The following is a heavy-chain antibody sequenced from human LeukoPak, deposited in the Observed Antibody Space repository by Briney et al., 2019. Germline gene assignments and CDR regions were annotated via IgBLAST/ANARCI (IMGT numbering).Heavy chain of an antibody. V-gene: IGHV3-23*01. J-gene: IGHJ6*02. Sequence: GGSLRLSCAASGFTFSSYAMSWVRQAPGKGLEWASAISGSGGSTYYADSVKGRFTISRDNSKNTLYLQMNSLRAEDTAVYYCAKEGTGYSSSWLEPYYYYGMDVWGQGTTVTVSS. CDR1: GFTFSSYA. D-gene: IGHD6-13*01. CDR3: AKEGTGYSSSWLEPYYYYGMDV. CDR2: ISGSGGST.